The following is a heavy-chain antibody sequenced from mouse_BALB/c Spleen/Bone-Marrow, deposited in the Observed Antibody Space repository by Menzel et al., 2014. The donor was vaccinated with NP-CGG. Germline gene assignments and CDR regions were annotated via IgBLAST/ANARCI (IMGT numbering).Heavy chain of an antibody. CDR1: GFNIKDYY. CDR3: ASYYGSSYDYFDY. J-gene: IGHJ2*01. Sequence: DVQLQESGAELVRPGALVKLSCEASGFNIKDYYMHWVKQRPEQGLEWIGWIDPENGNTIYDPKFQGKASITADTSSNTAYLQLSSLTSGDTAVYYCASYYGSSYDYFDYWGQGTTLTVSS. D-gene: IGHD1-1*01. V-gene: IGHV14-1*02. CDR2: IDPENGNT.